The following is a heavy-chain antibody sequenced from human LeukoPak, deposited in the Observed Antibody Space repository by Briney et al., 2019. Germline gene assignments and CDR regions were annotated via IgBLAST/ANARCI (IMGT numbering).Heavy chain of an antibody. J-gene: IGHJ4*02. CDR3: ARSAGLDY. CDR2: IKQDGSEK. Sequence: GGSLRLSCAASGFTFSNYWMNWVRQAPGKGLEWVANIKQDGSEKYYVDSVKSRFTISRDNAKNSLYLQMNSLRAEDTAVYYCARSAGLDYWGQGTLVTVSS. CDR1: GFTFSNYW. V-gene: IGHV3-7*01.